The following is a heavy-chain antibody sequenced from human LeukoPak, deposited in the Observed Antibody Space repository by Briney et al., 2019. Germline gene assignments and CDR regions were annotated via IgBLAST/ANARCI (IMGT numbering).Heavy chain of an antibody. CDR2: IIPIFGTA. D-gene: IGHD5-12*01. J-gene: IGHJ6*04. Sequence: ASVKVSCKASGGTFSSYAISWVRQAPGQGLEWMGGIIPIFGTANYAQKFQGRVTITTDESTSTAYMELSSLRSEDTAVYYCARGTSGYSGYDLLDVWGKGTTATVSS. CDR1: GGTFSSYA. CDR3: ARGTSGYSGYDLLDV. V-gene: IGHV1-69*05.